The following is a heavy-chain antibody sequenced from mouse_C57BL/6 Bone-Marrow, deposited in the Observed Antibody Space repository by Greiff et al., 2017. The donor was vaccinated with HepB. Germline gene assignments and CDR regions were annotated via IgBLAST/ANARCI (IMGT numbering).Heavy chain of an antibody. CDR2: VYPGSGSI. V-gene: IGHV1-62-2*01. CDR1: GYTFTEYT. D-gene: IGHD4-1*01. Sequence: VKVVESGAELVKPGASVKLSCKASGYTFTEYTIHWVKQRSGKGLEWIGWVYPGSGSIKYNEKFKDKATLTADKSSSTVYMELSSLTSEDSAVYFCARHEDGIRYAMDYWGQGTSVTVSS. CDR3: ARHEDGIRYAMDY. J-gene: IGHJ4*01.